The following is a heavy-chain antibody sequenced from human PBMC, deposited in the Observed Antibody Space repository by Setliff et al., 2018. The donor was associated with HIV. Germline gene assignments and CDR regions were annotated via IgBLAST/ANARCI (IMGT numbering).Heavy chain of an antibody. Sequence: PGGSLRLSCAGSGVTFFSTYSMNWVRQAPGKGLEWVSIIYSGGSSTYYADSVKGRFTISRDNSKNTLYLQLNNLRAEETAVYYCAKFLGIGRYFDYWGQGTLVTVSS. CDR1: GVTFFSTYS. J-gene: IGHJ4*02. V-gene: IGHV3-23*03. CDR3: AKFLGIGRYFDY. CDR2: IYSGGSST. D-gene: IGHD7-27*01.